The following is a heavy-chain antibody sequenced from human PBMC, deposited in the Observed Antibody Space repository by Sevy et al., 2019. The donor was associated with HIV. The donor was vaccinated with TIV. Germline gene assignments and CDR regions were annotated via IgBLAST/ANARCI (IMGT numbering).Heavy chain of an antibody. CDR2: FDPEDGET. J-gene: IGHJ4*02. CDR1: GYTLTQLS. V-gene: IGHV1-24*01. CDR3: ATTKDYYDSSGSPFDY. D-gene: IGHD3-22*01. Sequence: ASVKVSCKVSGYTLTQLSMHWVRQAPGKGLEWMGSFDPEDGETLYAQNFQGRVTMTEDTSTDTIYTALSSLRSEDTAISYCATTKDYYDSSGSPFDYWGQGTLVTVSS.